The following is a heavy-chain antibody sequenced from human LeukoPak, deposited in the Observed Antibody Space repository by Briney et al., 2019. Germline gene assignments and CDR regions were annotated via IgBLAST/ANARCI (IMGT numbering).Heavy chain of an antibody. CDR2: IWYGGSNK. V-gene: IGHV3-33*08. CDR3: ASRHGQYYYDSSGFDY. CDR1: GFTFSSYW. J-gene: IGHJ4*02. D-gene: IGHD3-22*01. Sequence: GGFLRLSCAASGFTFSSYWMSWVRQAPGKGLEWVAVIWYGGSNKYYADSVKGRFTISRDNSKNTLYLQMNSLRAEDTAVYYCASRHGQYYYDSSGFDYWGQGTLVTVSS.